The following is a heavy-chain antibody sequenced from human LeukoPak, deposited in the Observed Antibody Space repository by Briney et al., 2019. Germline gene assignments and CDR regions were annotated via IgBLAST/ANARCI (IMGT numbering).Heavy chain of an antibody. CDR3: ARGSGWSAGVVDY. CDR2: IYYSGST. CDR1: GGSFSGYY. Sequence: PSETLSLTCAVYGGSFSGYYWSWIRQPPGKGLEWIGYIYYSGSTNYNPSLKSRVTISVDTSKNQFSLKLSSVTAADTAVYYCARGSGWSAGVVDYWGQGTLVTVSS. V-gene: IGHV4-59*01. D-gene: IGHD3-22*01. J-gene: IGHJ4*02.